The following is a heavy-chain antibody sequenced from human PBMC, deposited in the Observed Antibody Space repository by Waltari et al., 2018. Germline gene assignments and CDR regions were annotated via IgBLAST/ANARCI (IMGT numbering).Heavy chain of an antibody. V-gene: IGHV3-72*01. CDR1: RFSFSDHY. J-gene: IGHJ6*02. Sequence: EVQLVESGGGLVQPGGSLRLSCAASRFSFSDHYIDWVRQAPGKGLEWVGRSRDKANSYTTEVAASVKGRFTISRDDSKKSLYLQMDSLKTEDTAVYYCASYDFDSRGYTYGMDVWGQGTTVTVSS. CDR2: SRDKANSYTT. CDR3: ASYDFDSRGYTYGMDV. D-gene: IGHD3-22*01.